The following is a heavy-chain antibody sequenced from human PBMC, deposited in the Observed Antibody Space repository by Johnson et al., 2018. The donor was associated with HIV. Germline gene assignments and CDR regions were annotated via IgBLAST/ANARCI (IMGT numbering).Heavy chain of an antibody. Sequence: VQLVESGGGLVQPGGSLRLSCAASGFTFSSYWMHWVRQGPGKGLVWVSRINGDGSGITYADSVKGRFTISRDNAKNTLYLQMSSLKVEDTAMYYCARDGESQQLPLGDAFDVWGQGTIVIVSS. V-gene: IGHV3-74*01. J-gene: IGHJ3*01. CDR3: ARDGESQQLPLGDAFDV. D-gene: IGHD6-13*01. CDR1: GFTFSSYW. CDR2: INGDGSGI.